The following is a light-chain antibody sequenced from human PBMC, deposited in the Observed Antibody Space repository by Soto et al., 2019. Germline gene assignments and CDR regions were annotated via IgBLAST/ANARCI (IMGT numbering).Light chain of an antibody. CDR3: QQYNNFPGT. Sequence: EIVLTQSPGTLSVSPGERATLSCRASQSVSSKLAWYQQKPGQAPRLLFYGASTGATGIPARFSGSGSETEFTLSISSLQSEYFAVYYCQQYNNFPGTFRQGTKVEIK. V-gene: IGKV3-15*01. CDR1: QSVSSK. J-gene: IGKJ1*01. CDR2: GAS.